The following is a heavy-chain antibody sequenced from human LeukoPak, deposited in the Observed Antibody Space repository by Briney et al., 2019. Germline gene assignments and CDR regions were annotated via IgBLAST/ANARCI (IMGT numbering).Heavy chain of an antibody. CDR2: IIGNGRDI. CDR1: GFSFSIYA. Sequence: PGGSLRLSCAASGFSFSIYAMNWVRQAPGKGLEWVSLIIGNGRDIRYADSVKCRSTISRDNSKNILYLQMNSLRAEDTAVYFCAKDLTPDGLYELDPWGQGTLVTVSS. D-gene: IGHD5/OR15-5a*01. J-gene: IGHJ5*02. V-gene: IGHV3-23*01. CDR3: AKDLTPDGLYELDP.